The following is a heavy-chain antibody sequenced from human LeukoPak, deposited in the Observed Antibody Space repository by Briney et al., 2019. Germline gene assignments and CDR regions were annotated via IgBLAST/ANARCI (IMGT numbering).Heavy chain of an antibody. CDR1: GFNISSYA. CDR3: ARDPPYFSYYGMDV. CDR2: ISYAGSTN. V-gene: IGHV3-30-3*01. Sequence: GGSLRLFCAASGFNISSYAMHCVRQDPGKELEWVTVISYAGSTNSYDNSLKGRFTISTDNSRNTLYLQMNSLRVEDTAVYYCARDPPYFSYYGMDVWGQGTTVTVSS. D-gene: IGHD2/OR15-2a*01. J-gene: IGHJ6*02.